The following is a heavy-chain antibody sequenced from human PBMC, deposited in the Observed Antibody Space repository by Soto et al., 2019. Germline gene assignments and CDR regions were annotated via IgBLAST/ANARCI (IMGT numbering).Heavy chain of an antibody. V-gene: IGHV3-30*18. CDR1: GFTFSDYG. J-gene: IGHJ6*02. Sequence: QVQLVESGGGVVQPGRSLRLSCAASGFTFSDYGIHWVRQAPGKGLEGVAVISYEGSKTYYADSVKGRFTISRDNSKNTLYLQMASLRPEDTAVYYCAKDHWAAYSGYAIRNDLDVWGQGTTVTVSS. D-gene: IGHD5-12*01. CDR2: ISYEGSKT. CDR3: AKDHWAAYSGYAIRNDLDV.